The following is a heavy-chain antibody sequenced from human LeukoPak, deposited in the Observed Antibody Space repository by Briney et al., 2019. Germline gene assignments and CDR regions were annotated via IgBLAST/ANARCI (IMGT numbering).Heavy chain of an antibody. CDR2: INNDGTGT. D-gene: IGHD2/OR15-2a*01. V-gene: IGHV3-74*01. CDR1: RFTFSSYW. J-gene: IGHJ4*02. Sequence: GGSLRLSCAASRFTFSSYWMHWVRQVPGKGLVWVAQINNDGTGTKYADSVKGRFTISRDNAKNTLYVQMDSLRAEDTAVYYCARDLYGIDYWGQGSPVTVSS. CDR3: ARDLYGIDY.